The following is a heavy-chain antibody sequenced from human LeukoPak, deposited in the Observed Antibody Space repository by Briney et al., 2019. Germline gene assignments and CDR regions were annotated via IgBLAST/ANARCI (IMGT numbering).Heavy chain of an antibody. CDR1: GGSISSSSYY. D-gene: IGHD3-22*01. J-gene: IGHJ4*02. CDR2: IYYSGST. Sequence: SETLSLTCTVSGGSISSSSYYWGWIRQPPGKGLEWIGYIYYSGSTYYNPSLKSRVTISVDTSKNQFSLKLSSVTAADTAVYYCARVKGVRRGKYYDSSGFFDYWGQGTLVTVSS. V-gene: IGHV4-31*03. CDR3: ARVKGVRRGKYYDSSGFFDY.